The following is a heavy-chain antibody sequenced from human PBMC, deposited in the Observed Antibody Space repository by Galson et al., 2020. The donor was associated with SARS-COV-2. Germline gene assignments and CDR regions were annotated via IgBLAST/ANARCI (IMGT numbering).Heavy chain of an antibody. V-gene: IGHV1-8*02. CDR1: GYTFTSYD. D-gene: IGHD3-10*01. Sequence: GESLKISCKASGYTFTSYDINWVRQATGQGLEWMGWMNPNSGNTGYAQKFQGRVTMTRNTSISTAYMELSSLRSEDTAVYYCARAMVQGVIILVGPHWGSWFDPWGQGTLVTVSS. CDR2: MNPNSGNT. J-gene: IGHJ5*02. CDR3: ARAMVQGVIILVGPHWGSWFDP.